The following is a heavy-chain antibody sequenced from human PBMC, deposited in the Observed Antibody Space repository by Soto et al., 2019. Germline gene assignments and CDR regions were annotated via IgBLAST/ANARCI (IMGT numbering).Heavy chain of an antibody. CDR3: ARDSSGRYTIDY. CDR1: GDSVSSNTAA. J-gene: IGHJ4*02. Sequence: SQTLSLTCALSGDSVSSNTAAWNWIRQSPSRGLEWLGRTYYRSKWYNDYALSVKSRITINPDTFRNQFSLQLKSVTPEDTAVYYGARDSSGRYTIDYWGQGTLVTVSS. D-gene: IGHD6-19*01. V-gene: IGHV6-1*01. CDR2: TYYRSKWYN.